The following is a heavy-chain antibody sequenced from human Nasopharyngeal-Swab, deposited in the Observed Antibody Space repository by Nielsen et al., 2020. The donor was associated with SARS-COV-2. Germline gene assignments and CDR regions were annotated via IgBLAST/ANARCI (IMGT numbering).Heavy chain of an antibody. CDR3: ARGVSPY. Sequence: QILSLTCAVYGGSFSGYYWSWIRQPPGKGLEWIGEINHSGSTNNNPSLKSRVTISVDTSKNQFSLKLSSVTAADTAVYYCARGVSPYWGQGTLVTVSS. J-gene: IGHJ4*02. CDR1: GGSFSGYY. V-gene: IGHV4-34*01. CDR2: INHSGST.